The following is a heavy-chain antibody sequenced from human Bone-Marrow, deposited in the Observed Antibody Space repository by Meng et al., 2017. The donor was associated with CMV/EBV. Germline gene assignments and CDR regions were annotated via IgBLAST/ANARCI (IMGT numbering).Heavy chain of an antibody. J-gene: IGHJ4*02. CDR1: RHPLPGYK. D-gene: IGHD6-19*01. V-gene: IGHV1-2*02. CDR3: ARGGEWLEWGDFDY. CDR2: ITPKGGGT. Sequence: QVERGQLGGGVRRPGRKGQVPCKASRHPLPGYKRHWVRQAPGQGREWMGWITPKGGGTNYEQKFQGRVTMTRDTSISTAYMELGRLKSADTAVYSCARGGEWLEWGDFDYWGQGTLVTVSS.